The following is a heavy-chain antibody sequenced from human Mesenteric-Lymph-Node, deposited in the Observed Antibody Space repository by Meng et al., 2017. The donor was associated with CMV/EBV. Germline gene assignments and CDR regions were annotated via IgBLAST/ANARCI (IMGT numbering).Heavy chain of an antibody. Sequence: ESLKISCAASGFTFSSYEMNWVRQAPGKGLEWIGSIYHSGSTYYNPSLKSRVTISVDTSKNQFSLKLSSVTAADTAVYYCARHSSGSYKGWFDSWGQGTLVTVSS. V-gene: IGHV4-38-2*01. J-gene: IGHJ5*01. CDR3: ARHSSGSYKGWFDS. CDR2: IYHSGST. CDR1: GFTFSSYE. D-gene: IGHD3-10*01.